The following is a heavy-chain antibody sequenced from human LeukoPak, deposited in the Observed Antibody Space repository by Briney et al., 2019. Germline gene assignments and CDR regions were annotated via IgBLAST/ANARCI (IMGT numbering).Heavy chain of an antibody. J-gene: IGHJ3*02. CDR2: IRSKAYGGTT. CDR1: GSTFGDYA. Sequence: GGSLRLSCTASGSTFGDYAMSWVRQAPGKGLEWVGFIRSKAYGGTTEYAASVKGRFTISRDDSKSIAYLQMNSLKTEDTAVYYCTRVYYRAFDIWGQGTMVTVSS. CDR3: TRVYYRAFDI. D-gene: IGHD2-8*01. V-gene: IGHV3-49*04.